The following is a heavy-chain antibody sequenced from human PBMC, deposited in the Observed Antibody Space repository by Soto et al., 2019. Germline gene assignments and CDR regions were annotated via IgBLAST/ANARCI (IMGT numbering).Heavy chain of an antibody. CDR3: ARKMPTMIVVVIQNWFDP. D-gene: IGHD3-22*01. CDR1: GGSFSGYY. J-gene: IGHJ5*02. Sequence: SETLSLTCAVYGGSFSGYYWSWVRQPPGKGLEWIGEINHSGSTNYNPSLKSRVTISVDTSKNQFSLKLTSVTAADTAVYYCARKMPTMIVVVIQNWFDPWGQGTLVTVSS. V-gene: IGHV4-34*01. CDR2: INHSGST.